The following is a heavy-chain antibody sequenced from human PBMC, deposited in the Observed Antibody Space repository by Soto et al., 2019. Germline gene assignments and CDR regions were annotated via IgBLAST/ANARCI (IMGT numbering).Heavy chain of an antibody. D-gene: IGHD1-1*01. CDR2: IRGSGDRT. V-gene: IGHV3-23*01. CDR1: GFTFSSYA. CDR3: AKQQGPGTPYYYAMDV. Sequence: GGSLRLSCAASGFTFSSYAMSWVRQAPGKGLEWVSVIRGSGDRTYYADSVKGRFTISRDNSKNTLYMQMNTLRAEDTAVYYCAKQQGPGTPYYYAMDVWGKGTTVTVSS. J-gene: IGHJ6*04.